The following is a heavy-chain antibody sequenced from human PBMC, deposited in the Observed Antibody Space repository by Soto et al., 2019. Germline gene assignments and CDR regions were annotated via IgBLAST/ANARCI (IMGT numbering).Heavy chain of an antibody. CDR3: ARRRGSNGWFDL. D-gene: IGHD2-8*01. J-gene: IGHJ5*02. CDR2: MNPDSGNT. CDR1: GYTFINYD. V-gene: IGHV1-8*01. Sequence: QVQLVQSGAEVKKPGASVKVSCKASGYTFINYDINWVRQAPGQGLEWVGWMNPDSGNTGYAQNFQGRVTMTGTTSISSVYMELSSLTSEDTAVYYCARRRGSNGWFDLWGQGTLVTVSS.